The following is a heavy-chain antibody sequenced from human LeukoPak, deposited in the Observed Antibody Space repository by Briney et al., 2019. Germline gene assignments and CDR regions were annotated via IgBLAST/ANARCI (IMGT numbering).Heavy chain of an antibody. D-gene: IGHD6-19*01. CDR3: ARGWGIAVAGTYYYGMDV. Sequence: SETLSLTCAVYGGSFSGYYWSWIRQPPVKGLEWIGEINHSGSTNYNPSLKSRVTISVDTSKNQFSLKLSSVTAADTAVYYCARGWGIAVAGTYYYGMDVWGQGTTVTVSS. CDR2: INHSGST. CDR1: GGSFSGYY. J-gene: IGHJ6*02. V-gene: IGHV4-34*01.